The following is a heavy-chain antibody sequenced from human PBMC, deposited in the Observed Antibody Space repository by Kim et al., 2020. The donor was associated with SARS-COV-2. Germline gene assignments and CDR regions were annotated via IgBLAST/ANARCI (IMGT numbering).Heavy chain of an antibody. D-gene: IGHD3-10*01. J-gene: IGHJ2*01. CDR1: GYSFTSYG. CDR3: ARDRYYGSGNYYNAYWYFDL. CDR2: ISAYNGNT. V-gene: IGHV1-18*01. Sequence: ASVKVSCKASGYSFTSYGISWVRQAPGQGLEWMGWISAYNGNTKYAQKLQGRVTMTTDTSTSTAYMELRSLRSDDTAVFYCARDRYYGSGNYYNAYWYFDLWGRGTLVTVSS.